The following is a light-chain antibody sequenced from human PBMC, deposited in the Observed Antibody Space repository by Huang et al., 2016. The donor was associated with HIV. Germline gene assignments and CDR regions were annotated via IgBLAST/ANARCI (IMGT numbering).Light chain of an antibody. CDR3: QQYGSSPLT. V-gene: IGKV3-20*01. Sequence: EIVLTQSPGTLSLSPGGRATLSCRASQSVSTNFLAWYQQNPGQTPRLLIYGASNRATGIPDRFSGSGSGTDFTLTISRLEPEDFAVYYCQQYGSSPLTFGGGTKVEIK. CDR1: QSVSTNF. CDR2: GAS. J-gene: IGKJ4*01.